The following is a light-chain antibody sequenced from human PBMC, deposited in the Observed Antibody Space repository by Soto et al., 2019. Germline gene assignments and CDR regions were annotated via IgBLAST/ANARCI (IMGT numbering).Light chain of an antibody. Sequence: EILLTQSPATLSVSPGERATLSCRASQSVSSNLACYQQKPGQPPRLIIYGASTRATGIPARFSGSGSGTEFTLTVSSLQSEDFAVYYCQQYNNWPPVTFGQGTKVDIK. CDR1: QSVSSN. CDR3: QQYNNWPPVT. V-gene: IGKV3-15*01. J-gene: IGKJ1*01. CDR2: GAS.